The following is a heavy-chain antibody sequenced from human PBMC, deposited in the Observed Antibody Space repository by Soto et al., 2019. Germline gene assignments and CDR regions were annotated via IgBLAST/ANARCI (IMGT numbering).Heavy chain of an antibody. CDR3: ARDHDAEYFQH. V-gene: IGHV1-46*01. CDR1: GYTFTSYY. J-gene: IGHJ1*01. Sequence: QVQLVQSGAEVKKPGASVKVSCKASGYTFTSYYMHWVRQAPGQGLEWMGIINPSGGSTSYAQKFQGRVTTTRYTSTSTVYTELSSLRSEDTAVYYCARDHDAEYFQHWGQGTLVTVAS. D-gene: IGHD1-1*01. CDR2: INPSGGST.